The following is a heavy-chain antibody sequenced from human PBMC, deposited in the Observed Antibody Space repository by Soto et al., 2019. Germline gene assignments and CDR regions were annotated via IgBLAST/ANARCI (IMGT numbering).Heavy chain of an antibody. D-gene: IGHD2-2*01. Sequence: SETLSLTCTVSGGSVSSGSYYWSWIRQPPGKGLEWIGYIYYSGSTYYNPSRKSRVTMSVDTSKNQFSLKLSSVTAADTAVYYCAGDLVVPAARRGYYYYYGMDVWGQGTTVTVSS. CDR1: GGSVSSGSYY. CDR3: AGDLVVPAARRGYYYYYGMDV. CDR2: IYYSGST. J-gene: IGHJ6*02. V-gene: IGHV4-30-4*08.